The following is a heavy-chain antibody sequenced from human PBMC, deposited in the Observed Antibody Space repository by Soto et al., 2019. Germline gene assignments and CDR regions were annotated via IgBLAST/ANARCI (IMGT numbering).Heavy chain of an antibody. CDR3: ARDLGGWTDY. CDR2: INAGNGNT. D-gene: IGHD2-15*01. CDR1: GYGNTIYA. Sequence: ASVNLSFKGSGYGNTIYAIGLVRQAPGQRLEWMGWINAGNGNTKYSQKFQGRVTITRDTSASTAYMELSSLRSEDTAVYYCARDLGGWTDYWGQGTLVTVSS. J-gene: IGHJ4*02. V-gene: IGHV1-3*01.